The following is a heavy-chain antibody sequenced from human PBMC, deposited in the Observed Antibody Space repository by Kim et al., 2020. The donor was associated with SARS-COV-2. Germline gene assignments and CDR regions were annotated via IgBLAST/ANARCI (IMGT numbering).Heavy chain of an antibody. J-gene: IGHJ5*02. CDR3: ARESVVVPAATFDP. D-gene: IGHD2-2*01. V-gene: IGHV1-8*01. Sequence: AQKFQGRVTMTRNTSISTAYMELSSLRSEDTAVYYCARESVVVPAATFDPWGQGTLVTVSS.